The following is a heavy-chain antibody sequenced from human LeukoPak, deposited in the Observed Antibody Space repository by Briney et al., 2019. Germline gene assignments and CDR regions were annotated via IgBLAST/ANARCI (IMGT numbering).Heavy chain of an antibody. CDR3: AKGTLRTTVTTAFDY. CDR2: ISGSGSNT. J-gene: IGHJ4*02. CDR1: GLTFSSYA. D-gene: IGHD4-17*01. Sequence: PGGSLRLSCAASGLTFSSYAMSWVRQAPGKGLEWVSGISGSGSNTYYADSVKGRFTISRDNYKNTLYLQMNSLRGEDTAVYYCAKGTLRTTVTTAFDYWGQGTLVTVSS. V-gene: IGHV3-23*01.